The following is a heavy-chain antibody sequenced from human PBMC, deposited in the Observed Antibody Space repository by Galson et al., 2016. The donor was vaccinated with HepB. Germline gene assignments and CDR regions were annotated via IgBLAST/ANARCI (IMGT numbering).Heavy chain of an antibody. V-gene: IGHV3-21*01. Sequence: SLRLSCAASGFTFNTYAMHWVRQAPGRGLEWVSSISSDSRYKFYADSLKGRFTISRDNAKNSLYLQVNSLRVEDTGVYYCARSGWTGNFDYWGQGTLVTVSS. CDR3: ARSGWTGNFDY. CDR2: ISSDSRYK. J-gene: IGHJ4*02. D-gene: IGHD3/OR15-3a*01. CDR1: GFTFNTYA.